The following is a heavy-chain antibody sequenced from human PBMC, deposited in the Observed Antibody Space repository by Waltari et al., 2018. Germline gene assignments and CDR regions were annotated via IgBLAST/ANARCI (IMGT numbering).Heavy chain of an antibody. CDR1: GFTFRTYD. D-gene: IGHD3-3*01. V-gene: IGHV3-23*01. CDR2: ISGSGGST. J-gene: IGHJ5*02. CDR3: AKGTYFLTIFGVTITDL. Sequence: EVQLLESGGGLVQPGGSLRLSCAASGFTFRTYDMSWVRQAPGKGLEWVSVISGSGGSTYYADSVKGRFTISRDNSKNTLYLQMNSLRAEDTAVYYCAKGTYFLTIFGVTITDLWGQGTLVTVSS.